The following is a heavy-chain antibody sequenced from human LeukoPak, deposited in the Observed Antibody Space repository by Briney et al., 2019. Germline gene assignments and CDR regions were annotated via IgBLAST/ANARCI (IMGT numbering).Heavy chain of an antibody. Sequence: PSETLSLTCTVSGGSISSSSYYWGWIRQPPGKGLEWIGSIYYSGSTYYNPSLKSRVTISVDTSKNQFSLKLSSVTAADTAVYYCASLYYDFWSGYFDLFDYWGQGTLVTVSS. D-gene: IGHD3-3*01. V-gene: IGHV4-39*01. CDR1: GGSISSSSYY. CDR3: ASLYYDFWSGYFDLFDY. CDR2: IYYSGST. J-gene: IGHJ4*02.